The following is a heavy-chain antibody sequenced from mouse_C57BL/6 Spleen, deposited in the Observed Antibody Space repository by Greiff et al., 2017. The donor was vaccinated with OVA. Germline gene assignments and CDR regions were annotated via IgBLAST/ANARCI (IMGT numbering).Heavy chain of an antibody. J-gene: IGHJ2*01. CDR1: GYTFTDYY. Sequence: EVKLMESGPVLVKPGASVKMSCKASGYTFTDYYMNWVKQSHGKSLEWIGVINPYNGGTSYNQKFKGKATLTVDKSSSTAYMELNSLTSEDSAVYYCARTGITTVAGFFDYWGQGTTLTVSS. CDR2: INPYNGGT. V-gene: IGHV1-19*01. CDR3: ARTGITTVAGFFDY. D-gene: IGHD1-1*01.